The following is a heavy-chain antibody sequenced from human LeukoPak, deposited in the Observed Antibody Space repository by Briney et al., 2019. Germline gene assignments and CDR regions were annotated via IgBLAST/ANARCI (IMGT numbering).Heavy chain of an antibody. CDR2: ISYDGNNK. CDR1: GFTFSSYA. D-gene: IGHD3-3*01. V-gene: IGHV3-30-3*01. CDR3: ARGELRFLEDSIY. Sequence: GGSLRLSCAASGFTFSSYAMHWVRQAPGKGLEWVAVISYDGNNKYYADSVKGRFIISRDNSKNTLYLQMNSLRPEDTAVYYCARGELRFLEDSIYWGQGTLVIVSS. J-gene: IGHJ4*02.